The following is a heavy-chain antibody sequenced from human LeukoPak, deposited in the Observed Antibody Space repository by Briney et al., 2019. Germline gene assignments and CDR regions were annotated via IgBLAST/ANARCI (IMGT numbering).Heavy chain of an antibody. Sequence: GGSLRLSCAASGFTFSSYSMNWVRQAPGKGLEWVSSISSSSSYIYYADSVKGRFTISRDNAKNSLYLQMNSLRAEDTAVYYCARDDPHDYVWGSYRLGAFDIWGQGTMVTVSS. CDR1: GFTFSSYS. D-gene: IGHD3-16*02. V-gene: IGHV3-21*01. CDR3: ARDDPHDYVWGSYRLGAFDI. CDR2: ISSSSSYI. J-gene: IGHJ3*02.